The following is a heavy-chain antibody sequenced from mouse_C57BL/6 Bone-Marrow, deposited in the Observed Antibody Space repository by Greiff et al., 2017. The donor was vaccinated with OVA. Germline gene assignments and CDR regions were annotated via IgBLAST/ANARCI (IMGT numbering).Heavy chain of an antibody. Sequence: VHLVESGPGLVAPSPCLSITCTVSGFSLTSYGVSWVRQPPGQGLEWLGVIWGAGSTTYYSALISSLSTCKDNSKSQVFLKLNSRQTDDTATYDCAKPRLGDYAMDYWGQGTSVTVSS. CDR2: IWGAGST. CDR3: AKPRLGDYAMDY. V-gene: IGHV2-3*01. D-gene: IGHD4-1*01. CDR1: GFSLTSYG. J-gene: IGHJ4*01.